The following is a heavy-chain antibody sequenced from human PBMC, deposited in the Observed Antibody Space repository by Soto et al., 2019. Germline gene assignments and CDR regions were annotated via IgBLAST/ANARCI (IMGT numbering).Heavy chain of an antibody. CDR1: GFTFSDYY. D-gene: IGHD1-26*01. CDR3: ARAQWELDY. CDR2: ISTTGGFT. J-gene: IGHJ4*02. Sequence: QVQLVESGGGLVKPGGSLRLSCAASGFTFSDYYMSWIRQAPGKGLEWVSFISTTGGFTNYADSLKGRFTISRDNAKNSLYLQINSLRADDTAVYYCARAQWELDYWGQGTLVTVSS. V-gene: IGHV3-11*06.